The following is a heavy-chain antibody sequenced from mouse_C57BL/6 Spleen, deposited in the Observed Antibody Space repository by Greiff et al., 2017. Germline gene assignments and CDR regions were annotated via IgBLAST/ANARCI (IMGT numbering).Heavy chain of an antibody. J-gene: IGHJ2*01. Sequence: EVQLQQSGTVLARPGASVKMSCKTSGYTFTSYWMHWVKQRPGQGLEWIGAIYPGNSDTSYNQKFKGKAKLTAVTSASTAYMELSSLTNEDSAVYYCTRGGYYYGSSPLYYFDYWGQGTTRTVSS. CDR1: GYTFTSYW. CDR2: IYPGNSDT. CDR3: TRGGYYYGSSPLYYFDY. V-gene: IGHV1-5*01. D-gene: IGHD1-1*01.